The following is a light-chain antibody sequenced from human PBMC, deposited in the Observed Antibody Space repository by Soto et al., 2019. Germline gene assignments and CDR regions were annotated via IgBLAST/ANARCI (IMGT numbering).Light chain of an antibody. Sequence: DIPMTQSPSTLSASVGDRVTFTCRASQNINSRLAWYQQKAGRAPNFLIYEASTLESGVPPRFSGSGSGTEFTLTISSLQPDDFATYYCQQYNSYPLTFGGGTKVEIK. J-gene: IGKJ4*01. V-gene: IGKV1-5*03. CDR1: QNINSR. CDR2: EAS. CDR3: QQYNSYPLT.